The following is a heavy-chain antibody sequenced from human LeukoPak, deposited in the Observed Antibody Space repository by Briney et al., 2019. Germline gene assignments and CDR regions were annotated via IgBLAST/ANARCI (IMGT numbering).Heavy chain of an antibody. CDR1: GFTFASYA. CDR2: ISGGGGST. D-gene: IGHD6-13*01. CDR3: SPGYSRSSYGMDV. V-gene: IGHV3-23*01. J-gene: IGHJ6*02. Sequence: AGGSLRLSCAASGFTFASYAINWVRQAPGKGLEWVSGISGGGGSTFYADSVKGRFTISRDNSKNTLYLQMSSLRAEDTAVYYCSPGYSRSSYGMDVWGQGTTVTVSS.